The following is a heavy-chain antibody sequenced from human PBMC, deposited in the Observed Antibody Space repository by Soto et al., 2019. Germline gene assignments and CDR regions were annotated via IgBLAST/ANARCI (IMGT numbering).Heavy chain of an antibody. CDR1: GGSISSSSYY. CDR3: ATRQGDYNAFDI. V-gene: IGHV4-39*01. D-gene: IGHD3-16*01. Sequence: SETLSLTCTVSGGSISSSSYYWGWIRQPPGKGLEWIGSIYYSGSTYYNPSLKSRVTISVDTSKNQFSLKLSSVTAADTAVYYCATRQGDYNAFDIWGQGTMVTVSS. J-gene: IGHJ3*02. CDR2: IYYSGST.